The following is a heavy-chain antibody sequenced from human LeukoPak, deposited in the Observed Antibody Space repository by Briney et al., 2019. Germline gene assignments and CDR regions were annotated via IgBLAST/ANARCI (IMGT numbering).Heavy chain of an antibody. Sequence: SETLSLTCAVYGGSFSGYYWSWIRQPPGKGLEWIGEINHSGSTNYNPSLKSRVTISVDTSKNQFSLKLSSVTAADTAVYYCARGTSTYYYDSSGPPYFDYWGQGTLVTVSS. CDR1: GGSFSGYY. CDR3: ARGTSTYYYDSSGPPYFDY. D-gene: IGHD3-22*01. J-gene: IGHJ4*02. V-gene: IGHV4-34*01. CDR2: INHSGST.